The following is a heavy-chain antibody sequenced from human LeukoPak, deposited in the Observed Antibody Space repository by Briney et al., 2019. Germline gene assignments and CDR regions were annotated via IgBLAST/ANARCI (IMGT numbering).Heavy chain of an antibody. CDR2: IKQDGSEK. CDR3: ARDRYCSSTSCYSYYYYYMDV. CDR1: GFSFSSYR. D-gene: IGHD2-2*02. Sequence: GGSLRLSCAPSGFSFSSYRMSWVRQAPGRGLERVANIKQDGSEKYYVDSVKGRFTISRDNAKNSLYLQMNSLRAEDTAVYYCARDRYCSSTSCYSYYYYYMDVWGKGTTVTVSS. J-gene: IGHJ6*03. V-gene: IGHV3-7*01.